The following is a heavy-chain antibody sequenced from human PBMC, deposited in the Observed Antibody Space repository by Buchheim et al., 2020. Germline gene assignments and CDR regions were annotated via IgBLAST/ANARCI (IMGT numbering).Heavy chain of an antibody. Sequence: EVQLVGSGGGLVQPGGSLRLSCAASGFTFSTYSRQWVRKAPGKGLLWFSRINSDGSSTTYADSVKGQFTISRDNAENTLYLQMNSLRAEDTAVYYCARGLGYLVDYWGQGTL. CDR3: ARGLGYLVDY. CDR2: INSDGSST. D-gene: IGHD2-15*01. J-gene: IGHJ4*02. V-gene: IGHV3-74*01. CDR1: GFTFSTYS.